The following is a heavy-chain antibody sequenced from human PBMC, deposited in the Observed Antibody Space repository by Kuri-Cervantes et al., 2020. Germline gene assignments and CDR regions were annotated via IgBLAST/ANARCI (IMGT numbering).Heavy chain of an antibody. J-gene: IGHJ1*01. V-gene: IGHV5-51*01. Sequence: KVSCKGPGYSFTSYWIGWVRQMPGKGLEWMGIIYPGDSDTRYSPSFQGQVTISADKSISTAYLQWSSLKASDTAMYYCARGAYGDYMEQKYFQHWGQGTLVTVSS. CDR2: IYPGDSDT. D-gene: IGHD4-17*01. CDR1: GYSFTSYW. CDR3: ARGAYGDYMEQKYFQH.